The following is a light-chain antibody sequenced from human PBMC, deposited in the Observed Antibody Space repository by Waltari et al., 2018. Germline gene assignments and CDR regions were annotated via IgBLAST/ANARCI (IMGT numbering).Light chain of an antibody. V-gene: IGKV1-39*01. Sequence: DIQMTQSPSSLSASVGDRVTITCRASQSISSYLNCYQQKPGKAPKLLIYAASSLQSGVPSRFSGSGSGTDFTLTISSLQPEDFATYYCQQSYSTLITFGPGTKVDIK. CDR3: QQSYSTLIT. CDR2: AAS. J-gene: IGKJ3*01. CDR1: QSISSY.